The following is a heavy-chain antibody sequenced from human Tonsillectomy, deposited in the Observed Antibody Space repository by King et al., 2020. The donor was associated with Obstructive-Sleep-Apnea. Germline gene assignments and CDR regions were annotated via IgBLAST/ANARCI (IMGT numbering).Heavy chain of an antibody. CDR2: IHYSGNT. V-gene: IGHV4-59*08. CDR1: GGFISGYY. CDR3: ARHLGPLFDH. Sequence: QLQESGPGLVKPSETLSLTCTVSGGFISGYYWSWVRQPPGKGLEWIGYIHYSGNTNYNPSLKSRVTMSVDTSRIQFSLRLNSVTATDTAVFYCARHLGPLFDHWGQGILVTVSS. J-gene: IGHJ4*02.